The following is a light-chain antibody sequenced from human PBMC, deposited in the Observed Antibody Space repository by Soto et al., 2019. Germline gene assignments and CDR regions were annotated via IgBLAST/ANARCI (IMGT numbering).Light chain of an antibody. CDR3: QQYGSSGT. CDR2: GAS. V-gene: IGKV3-20*01. Sequence: EIEMTQSPATLSLSPGERATVSCRASQSVGNNLAWYQQKSGQAPRLLIYGASNRATGIPDRFSGSGSGTDFTLTISRLEPEDFAVYYCQQYGSSGTFGQGTKVEIK. J-gene: IGKJ1*01. CDR1: QSVGNN.